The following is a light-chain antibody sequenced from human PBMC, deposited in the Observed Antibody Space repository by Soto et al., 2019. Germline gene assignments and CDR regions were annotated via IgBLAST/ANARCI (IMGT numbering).Light chain of an antibody. V-gene: IGLV1-40*01. CDR1: SSNIGAGYD. J-gene: IGLJ3*02. CDR3: QSYDSSLRALV. CDR2: TNS. Sequence: QSVLTQPPSVSGAPGQGVTISCAGTSSNIGAGYDVHWYQQVPGTAPKLLIYTNSNRPSGVPDRFSGSKSGTSGSLAITGLQAADEADYYCQSYDSSLRALVFGGGTKLTVL.